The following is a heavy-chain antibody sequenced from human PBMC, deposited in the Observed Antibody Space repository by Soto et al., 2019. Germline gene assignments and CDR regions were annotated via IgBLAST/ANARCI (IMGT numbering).Heavy chain of an antibody. D-gene: IGHD1-26*01. CDR1: GFTFGGYA. J-gene: IGHJ4*02. CDR2: IRSKAYGGTA. Sequence: GGALRLSCTSSGFTFGGYAMSWVRQAPGKGLEWVGFIRSKAYGGTAEHAASVKDRFTISRDDSKSIAYLQMNSLKTEDTGVYYCTIYSGRYDINYFDYWGQGTLVTVSS. CDR3: TIYSGRYDINYFDY. V-gene: IGHV3-49*04.